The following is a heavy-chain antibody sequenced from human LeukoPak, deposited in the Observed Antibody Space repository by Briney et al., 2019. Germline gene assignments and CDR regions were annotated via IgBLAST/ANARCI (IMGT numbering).Heavy chain of an antibody. CDR1: GGSFSGYY. Sequence: PSETLSLTCAVYGGSFSGYYWSWIRQPPGKGLEWIGEINHSGSTNYNPSLKSRVTISVDTSKNQFSLKLSSVTAADTAVYYCVKFGLAAGTTDYWGQGTLVTVSS. V-gene: IGHV4-34*01. CDR3: VKFGLAAGTTDY. J-gene: IGHJ4*02. D-gene: IGHD6-13*01. CDR2: INHSGST.